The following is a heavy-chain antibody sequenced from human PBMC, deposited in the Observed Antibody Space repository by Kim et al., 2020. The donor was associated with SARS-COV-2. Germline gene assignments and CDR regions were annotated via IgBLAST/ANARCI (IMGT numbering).Heavy chain of an antibody. J-gene: IGHJ5*02. Sequence: GGSLRLSCAASGFTFSSYSMNWVRQAPGKGLEWVSYISSSSSTIYYADSVKGRFTISRDNAKNSLYLQMNSLRDEDTAVYYCARDLRYYDFWTGWFDPWGQGTLVTVSS. D-gene: IGHD3-3*01. CDR3: ARDLRYYDFWTGWFDP. CDR2: ISSSSSTI. CDR1: GFTFSSYS. V-gene: IGHV3-48*02.